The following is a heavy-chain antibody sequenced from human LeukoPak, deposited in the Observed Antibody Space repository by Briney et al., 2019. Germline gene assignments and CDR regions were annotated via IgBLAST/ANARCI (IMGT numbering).Heavy chain of an antibody. V-gene: IGHV3-23*01. CDR2: ISGSGGST. D-gene: IGHD3-10*01. CDR1: GFSFRTSA. CDR3: AKDLIRGYYYGSGSPDY. Sequence: GGSLRLSCAASGFSFRTSAMRWVRRAPARGLEWVSAISGSGGSTYYADSVKGRFTISRDNSKNTLYLQMNSLRAEDTAVYYCAKDLIRGYYYGSGSPDYWGQGTLVTVSS. J-gene: IGHJ4*02.